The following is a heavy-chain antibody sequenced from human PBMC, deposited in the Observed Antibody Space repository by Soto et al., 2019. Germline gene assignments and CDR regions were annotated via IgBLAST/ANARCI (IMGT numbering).Heavy chain of an antibody. CDR2: IYYSGST. CDR1: GGSISSGDYY. V-gene: IGHV4-30-4*01. Sequence: SETLSLTCTVSGGSISSGDYYWSWIRQPPGKGLEWIGYIYYSGSTYYNPSLKSRVTISVDTSKNQFSLKLSSVTAADTAVYYCARTYYGDYSINWFDPGAREPWSPS. J-gene: IGHJ5*02. CDR3: ARTYYGDYSINWFDP. D-gene: IGHD4-17*01.